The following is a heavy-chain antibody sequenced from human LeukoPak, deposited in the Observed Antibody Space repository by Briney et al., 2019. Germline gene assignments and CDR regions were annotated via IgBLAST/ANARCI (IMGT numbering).Heavy chain of an antibody. CDR2: ISSSGSTI. Sequence: PGGSLRLSCAASGFTFSDYYMSWIRQAPGKGLEWVSYISSSGSTIYYADSVKGRFTISRDNTKNSLYLQMNSLRAEDTAVYYCARDPPTNFGYDTLSPWGQGTLVTVSS. CDR3: ARDPPTNFGYDTLSP. CDR1: GFTFSDYY. V-gene: IGHV3-11*01. J-gene: IGHJ5*02. D-gene: IGHD3-22*01.